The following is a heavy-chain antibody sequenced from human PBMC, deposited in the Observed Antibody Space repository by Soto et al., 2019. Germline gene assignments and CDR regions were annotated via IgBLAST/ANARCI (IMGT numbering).Heavy chain of an antibody. V-gene: IGHV1-2*02. CDR3: AKANSGDDDEFDY. Sequence: ASVKVSCKASGYTFTGYYMHWVRQAPGQGLEWMGWINPNSGGTNYAQKFQGRVTMTRDTSSSSAYMELSSLRSDDTAVYYFAKANSGDDDEFDYWGQGTPVTVSS. D-gene: IGHD5-12*01. CDR1: GYTFTGYY. J-gene: IGHJ4*02. CDR2: INPNSGGT.